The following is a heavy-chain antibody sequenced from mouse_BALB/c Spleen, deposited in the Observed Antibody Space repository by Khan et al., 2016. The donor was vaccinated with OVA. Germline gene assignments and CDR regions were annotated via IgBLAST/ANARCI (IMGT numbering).Heavy chain of an antibody. J-gene: IGHJ3*01. CDR1: GYTFTDYY. CDR3: TRRNYFGYTFAY. D-gene: IGHD1-2*01. CDR2: ISPGSGDT. V-gene: IGHV1-77*01. Sequence: QVQLQQSGAELARPGASVKLSCKASGYTFTDYYMNWVKQRTGQGLEWIGEISPGSGDTYYNAKFKGKATLTADKSSSTVYMQLSSLTAEASAVYFCTRRNYFGYTFAYWGQGTLVTVSA.